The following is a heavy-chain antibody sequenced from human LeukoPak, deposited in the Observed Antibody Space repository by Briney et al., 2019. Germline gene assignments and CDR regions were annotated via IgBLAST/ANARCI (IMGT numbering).Heavy chain of an antibody. Sequence: PGGSLRLSCAASGFTFSSYAMSWVRQAPGKGLEWVSAISGSGGSTYYADSVKGRFTISRDNSKNTLYLQMNSLRAEDTAVYYCARVRWIAAAGTPLGFDYWGQGTLVTVSS. V-gene: IGHV3-23*01. CDR3: ARVRWIAAAGTPLGFDY. CDR2: ISGSGGST. CDR1: GFTFSSYA. J-gene: IGHJ4*02. D-gene: IGHD6-13*01.